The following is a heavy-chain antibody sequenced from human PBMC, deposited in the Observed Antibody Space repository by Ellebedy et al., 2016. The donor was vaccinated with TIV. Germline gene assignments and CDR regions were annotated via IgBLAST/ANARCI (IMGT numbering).Heavy chain of an antibody. Sequence: GESLKISCAASGFRFSSYAMNWVRQAPGKGLEWVSGISDSGDTTYYPDSVKGRFTISRDNSKNTRYLQMNSLRVEDTAVYYCAKQKSTSAGSSDIWGQGAMVTVSS. D-gene: IGHD2-2*01. CDR2: ISDSGDTT. CDR3: AKQKSTSAGSSDI. V-gene: IGHV3-23*01. CDR1: GFRFSSYA. J-gene: IGHJ3*02.